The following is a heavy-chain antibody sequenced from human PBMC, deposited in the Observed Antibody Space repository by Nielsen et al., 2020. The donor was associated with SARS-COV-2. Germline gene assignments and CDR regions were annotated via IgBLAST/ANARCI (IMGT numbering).Heavy chain of an antibody. J-gene: IGHJ4*02. D-gene: IGHD3/OR15-3a*01. CDR1: GYSISSGYY. V-gene: IGHV4-38-2*02. CDR3: ARSADYYFDY. CDR2: IYHSGST. Sequence: SETLSLTCTVSGYSISSGYYWGWIRQPPGKGLGWIGSIYHSGSTYYNPSLKSRVTISVDTSKNQFSLKLSSVTAADTAVYYCARSADYYFDYWGQGTLVTVSS.